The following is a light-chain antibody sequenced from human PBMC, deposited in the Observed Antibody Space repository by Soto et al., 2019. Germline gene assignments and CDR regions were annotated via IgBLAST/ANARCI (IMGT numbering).Light chain of an antibody. CDR1: QSVKSN. J-gene: IGKJ1*01. Sequence: EIVMTQSPATLSVPPGDRVTLSCRASQSVKSNLAWYQQKPGRGPRLLIYDASTRATGIPARFSGSGSGTEFTLTISRLQSEDFAVYYCQQYNSWLRWTFGQGTKVEVK. CDR2: DAS. CDR3: QQYNSWLRWT. V-gene: IGKV3-15*01.